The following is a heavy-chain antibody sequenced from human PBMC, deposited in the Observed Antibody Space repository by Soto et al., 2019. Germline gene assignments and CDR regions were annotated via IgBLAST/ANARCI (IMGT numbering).Heavy chain of an antibody. CDR2: IYPGNSET. CDR1: VYSSVTYW. J-gene: IGHJ3*02. CDR3: ARHRSQWLSVGEHEGFDI. Sequence: PGESLKISCQAPVYSSVTYWIGWVRQMPGKGLEWMGIIYPGNSETKYSPPFQGQVTFSVDKSNSTAYLQWSTLKASDTATYYCARHRSQWLSVGEHEGFDIWGLGTRVTVSS. V-gene: IGHV5-51*01. D-gene: IGHD6-19*01.